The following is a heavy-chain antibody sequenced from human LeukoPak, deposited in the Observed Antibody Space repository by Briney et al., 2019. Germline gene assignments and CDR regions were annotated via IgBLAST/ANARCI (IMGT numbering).Heavy chain of an antibody. J-gene: IGHJ4*02. V-gene: IGHV3-30*02. CDR2: IRYDGSNK. CDR1: GFTFSSYG. D-gene: IGHD5-18*01. Sequence: QPGGSLRLSCAASGFTFSSYGMHWVRQAPGKGLEWVAFIRYDGSNKYHADSVKGRFTISRDNSKNTLYLQMNSLRAEDTAVYYCAKDSGTWIQLFLAGYFDYWGQGTLVTVSS. CDR3: AKDSGTWIQLFLAGYFDY.